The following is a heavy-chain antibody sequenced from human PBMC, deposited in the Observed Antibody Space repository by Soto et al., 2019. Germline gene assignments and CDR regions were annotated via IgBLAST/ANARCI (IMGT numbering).Heavy chain of an antibody. V-gene: IGHV4-34*01. Sequence: ETLSLTCAVYGGSFSGYYWSWIRQPPGKGLEWIGEINHSGSTNYNPSLKSRVTISVDTSKNQFSLKLSSVTAADTAVYYCARGHVLRYFDWLRSNWFDPWGQGTLVTVSS. D-gene: IGHD3-9*01. CDR2: INHSGST. CDR1: GGSFSGYY. J-gene: IGHJ5*02. CDR3: ARGHVLRYFDWLRSNWFDP.